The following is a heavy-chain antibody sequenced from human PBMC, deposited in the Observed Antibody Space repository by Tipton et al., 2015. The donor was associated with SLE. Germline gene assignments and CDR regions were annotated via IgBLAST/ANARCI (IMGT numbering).Heavy chain of an antibody. CDR1: GDSITSGYY. V-gene: IGHV4-38-2*02. CDR3: VRDPLRDYIQRKDWYFDL. CDR2: VYHRMST. J-gene: IGHJ2*01. Sequence: TLSLTCAVSGDSITSGYYWGWIRQPPEKGLEWIGSVYHRMSTYYNPSLKSRVTISIDTTKNQFSLKMTSVTAADTAIYYCVRDPLRDYIQRKDWYFDLWGRGTQVTVSS. D-gene: IGHD4-11*01.